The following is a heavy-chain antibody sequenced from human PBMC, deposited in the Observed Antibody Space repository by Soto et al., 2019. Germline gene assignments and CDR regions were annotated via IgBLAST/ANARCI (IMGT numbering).Heavy chain of an antibody. CDR2: IKQDGSEK. CDR1: GFTFSSYW. V-gene: IGHV3-7*05. D-gene: IGHD3-22*01. CDR3: ARVGNGDYDSSGYVDY. Sequence: GGSLRLSCAASGFTFSSYWMSWVRQAPGKGLEWVANIKQDGSEKYYVDSVKGRFTISRDNAKNSLYLQMNSLRAEDTAVYYCARVGNGDYDSSGYVDYWGQGTLVTVSS. J-gene: IGHJ4*02.